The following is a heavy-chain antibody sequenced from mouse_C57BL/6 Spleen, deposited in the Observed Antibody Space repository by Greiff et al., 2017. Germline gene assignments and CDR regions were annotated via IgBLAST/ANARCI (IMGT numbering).Heavy chain of an antibody. CDR2: IDTNSGGT. J-gene: IGHJ2*01. D-gene: IGHD1-3*01. CDR1: GYTFTSYW. Sequence: QVQLQQPGAELVKPGASVKLSCKASGYTFTSYWMHWVKQRPGRGLEWNGRIDTNSGGTKYNEKFKSKATLTVDKPSSTAYMQLSSRTSEASAVYYCEREELGDYFDYWGQGTTHTVSS. V-gene: IGHV1-72*01. CDR3: EREELGDYFDY.